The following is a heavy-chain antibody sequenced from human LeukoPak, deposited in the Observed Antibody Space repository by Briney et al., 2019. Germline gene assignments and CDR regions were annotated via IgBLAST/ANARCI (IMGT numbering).Heavy chain of an antibody. Sequence: SETLSLTCSVSGGPISSRSYYWGWIRQPPGKGLEWIGRIYYSGSTYYNPSLKSRVTISVDTSKDQFSLKLSSVTAADTAVYYCARQREDFWSGYTPRGPDAFDLWGQGTMVTVSS. CDR2: IYYSGST. CDR3: ARQREDFWSGYTPRGPDAFDL. V-gene: IGHV4-39*01. D-gene: IGHD3-3*01. CDR1: GGPISSRSYY. J-gene: IGHJ3*01.